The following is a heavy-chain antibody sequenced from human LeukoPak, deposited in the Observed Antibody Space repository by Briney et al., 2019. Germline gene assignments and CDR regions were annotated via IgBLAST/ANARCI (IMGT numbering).Heavy chain of an antibody. CDR3: ARDASGQGLYYFDY. V-gene: IGHV3-48*04. D-gene: IGHD6-25*01. Sequence: GGSLRLSCAASGFTFSIYSMNWVRKAPGKGMEWISYISSSSNSMYYADSVKGRFTISRDNAKNSLYLQMNSLRAEDTAVYYCARDASGQGLYYFDYWGQGTLVTVSS. CDR1: GFTFSIYS. CDR2: ISSSSNSM. J-gene: IGHJ4*02.